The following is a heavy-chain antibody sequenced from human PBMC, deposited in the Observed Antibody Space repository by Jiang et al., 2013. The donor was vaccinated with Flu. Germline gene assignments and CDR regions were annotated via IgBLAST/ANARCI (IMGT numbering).Heavy chain of an antibody. CDR1: GGSISSGDYY. CDR3: ARDRIRYCSSTSCGYGMDV. V-gene: IGHV4-30-4*08. D-gene: IGHD2-2*01. Sequence: GSGLVKPSQTLSLTCTVSGGSISSGDYYWSWIRQPPGKGLEWIGYIYYSGSTYYNPSLKSRVTISVDTSKNQFSLKLSSVTAADTAVYYCARDRIRYCSSTSCGYGMDVWGPRGPRSPSPQ. J-gene: IGHJ6*01. CDR2: IYYSGST.